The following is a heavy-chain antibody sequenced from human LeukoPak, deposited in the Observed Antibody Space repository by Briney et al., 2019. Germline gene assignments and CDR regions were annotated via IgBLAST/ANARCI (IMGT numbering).Heavy chain of an antibody. CDR3: TRDFDNPENSCPSTSCIDV. V-gene: IGHV1-18*01. J-gene: IGHJ6*02. Sequence: AAVKVSCKASGYSFINFGISWVRQAPGQGLEWMGWISTSSGNTNYAQKFQGRLTMTTDTSTSTAYMELRSLRSDDTAVYYCTRDFDNPENSCPSTSCIDVWGQGTTVTVSS. CDR2: ISTSSGNT. CDR1: GYSFINFG. D-gene: IGHD2-2*01.